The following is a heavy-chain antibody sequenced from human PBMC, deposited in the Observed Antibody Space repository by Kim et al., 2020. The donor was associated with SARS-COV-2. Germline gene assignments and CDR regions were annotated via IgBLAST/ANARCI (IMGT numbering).Heavy chain of an antibody. CDR1: GFTFSSYA. CDR2: ISGSGGST. J-gene: IGHJ6*02. Sequence: GGSLRLSCAASGFTFSSYAMSWVRQAPGKGLEWVSAISGSGGSTYYADSVKGRFTISRDNSKNTLNLQMNSLRAEDTAVYYCAKDPSQYYDFWSGYYPAAARLIPYGMDVWGQGTTVTVSS. CDR3: AKDPSQYYDFWSGYYPAAARLIPYGMDV. V-gene: IGHV3-23*01. D-gene: IGHD3-3*01.